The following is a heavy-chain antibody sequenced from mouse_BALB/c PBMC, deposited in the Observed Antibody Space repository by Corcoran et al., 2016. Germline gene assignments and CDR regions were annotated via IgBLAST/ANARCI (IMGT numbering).Heavy chain of an antibody. CDR2: INTYTGEP. V-gene: IGHV9-1*02. CDR1: GYTFTNYG. CDR3: ASWYFDV. J-gene: IGHJ1*01. Sequence: QIQLVQSGPELTKPGETVKISCKDSGYTFTNYGMNWVKQAPGKGLKWMGWINTYTGEPTYADDFKGRFAFSLETSASTAYLQINNLKNEDMATYFCASWYFDVWGAGTTVTVSS.